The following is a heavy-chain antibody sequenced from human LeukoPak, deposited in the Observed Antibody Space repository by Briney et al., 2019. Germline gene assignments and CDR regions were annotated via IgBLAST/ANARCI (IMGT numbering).Heavy chain of an antibody. V-gene: IGHV3-49*03. CDR3: TRDIRGGAYYFDY. Sequence: GGSLRLSCTASGFSFGDYAMSWFRQAPGTGLEWLGFIRSETYGGTTEYAASVKGRFTISRDDSKSIAYLQLNSLKTEDTAIYYCTRDIRGGAYYFDYWGQGTLVTVSS. CDR2: IRSETYGGTT. CDR1: GFSFGDYA. J-gene: IGHJ4*02. D-gene: IGHD3-10*01.